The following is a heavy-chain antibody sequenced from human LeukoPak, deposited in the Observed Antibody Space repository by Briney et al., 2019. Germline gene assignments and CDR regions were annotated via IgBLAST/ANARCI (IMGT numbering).Heavy chain of an antibody. CDR2: INSDGSST. CDR3: ARGRNPLAVAGTGDAFDI. J-gene: IGHJ3*02. D-gene: IGHD6-19*01. CDR1: GFTFSSYW. V-gene: IGHV3-74*01. Sequence: GGSLRLSCAASGFTFSSYWMHWGRQAPGKGLVWVSRINSDGSSTSYADSVKGRFTISRDNAKNTLYLQMNSLRAEDTAVYYCARGRNPLAVAGTGDAFDIWGQGTMVTVSS.